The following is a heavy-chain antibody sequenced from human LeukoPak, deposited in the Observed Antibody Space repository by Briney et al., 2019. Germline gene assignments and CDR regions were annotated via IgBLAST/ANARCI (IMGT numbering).Heavy chain of an antibody. J-gene: IGHJ6*04. D-gene: IGHD3-10*02. Sequence: PGGSLRLSCAASGFTFDDYTMHWVRQAPGKGLEWVSFIDWDGGNTYYADSVKGRFTISRDNAKNSLYLQTNSLRAEDTAVYYCAELGITMIGGVWGKGTTVTISS. CDR3: AELGITMIGGV. V-gene: IGHV3-43*01. CDR2: IDWDGGNT. CDR1: GFTFDDYT.